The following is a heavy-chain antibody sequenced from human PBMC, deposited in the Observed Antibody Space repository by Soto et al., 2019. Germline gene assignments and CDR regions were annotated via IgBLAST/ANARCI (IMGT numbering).Heavy chain of an antibody. V-gene: IGHV3-23*01. J-gene: IGHJ4*02. CDR1: GFTFSNYA. CDR3: AKEKYYDILTGYYGFDY. D-gene: IGHD3-9*01. Sequence: PGGSLRLSCAASGFTFSNYAMSWVRQAPGKGLEWVSGISSSGGSTYYADSVKGRFTISRDNSKNTLYLQMNSLRAEDTAVYYCAKEKYYDILTGYYGFDYWGQGTLVTVSS. CDR2: ISSSGGST.